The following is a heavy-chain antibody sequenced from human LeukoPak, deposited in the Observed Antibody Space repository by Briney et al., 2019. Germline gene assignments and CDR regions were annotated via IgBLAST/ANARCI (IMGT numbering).Heavy chain of an antibody. D-gene: IGHD3-22*01. Sequence: SETLSLTCAVYGESFSAYYWSWIRQAPGKGLEWIGYIYYSGSTNYNPSLKSRVTISVDTSKNQFSLKLSSVTAADTAVYYCARDISYYDSSGYHPWGKGTTVTVSS. J-gene: IGHJ6*04. CDR1: GESFSAYY. CDR3: ARDISYYDSSGYHP. CDR2: IYYSGST. V-gene: IGHV4-59*01.